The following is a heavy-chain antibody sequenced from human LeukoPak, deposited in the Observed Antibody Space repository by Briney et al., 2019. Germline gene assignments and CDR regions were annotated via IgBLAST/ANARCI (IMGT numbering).Heavy chain of an antibody. Sequence: ASVTVSCKASVYTFTGYYMHWVRQAPGQGLEWMGWINPNSGGTNYAQKFQGRVTMTRDTSISTAYMELSRLRSDDTAVYYCARSPLWFGELYSDYWGQGTLVTVSS. CDR3: ARSPLWFGELYSDY. CDR2: INPNSGGT. CDR1: VYTFTGYY. J-gene: IGHJ4*02. V-gene: IGHV1-2*02. D-gene: IGHD3-10*01.